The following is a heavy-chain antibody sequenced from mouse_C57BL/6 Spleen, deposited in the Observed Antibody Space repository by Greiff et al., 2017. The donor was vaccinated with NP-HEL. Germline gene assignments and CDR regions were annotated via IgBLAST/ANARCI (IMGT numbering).Heavy chain of an antibody. CDR3: ARFFYYDYDDYFDY. CDR1: GYTFTSYD. CDR2: IYPRDGST. V-gene: IGHV1-85*01. D-gene: IGHD2-4*01. Sequence: VKLVESGPELVKPGASVKLSCKASGYTFTSYDINWVKQRPGQGLEWIGWIYPRDGSTKYNEKFKGKATLTVDTSSSTAYMELHSLTSEDSAVYFCARFFYYDYDDYFDYWGQGTTLTVSS. J-gene: IGHJ2*01.